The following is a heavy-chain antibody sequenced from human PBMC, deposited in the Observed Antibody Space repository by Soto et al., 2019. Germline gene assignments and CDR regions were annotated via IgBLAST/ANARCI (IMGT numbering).Heavy chain of an antibody. CDR2: IYYSGST. V-gene: IGHV4-39*01. D-gene: IGHD7-27*01. CDR3: ARYWGHFDY. J-gene: IGHJ4*02. Sequence: SETLSLTCTVSGGSISSSSYYWGWIRQPPGKGLEWIGSIYYSGSTYYNPSLKSRVTISVDTSKNQFSLKLSSVTAADTAVYYCARYWGHFDYWGQGTLVTVSS. CDR1: GGSISSSSYY.